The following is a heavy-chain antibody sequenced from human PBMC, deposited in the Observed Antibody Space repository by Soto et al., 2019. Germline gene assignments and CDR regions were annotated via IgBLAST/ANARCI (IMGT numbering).Heavy chain of an antibody. V-gene: IGHV1-69*08. CDR1: GTIFSSYT. J-gene: IGHJ6*02. CDR2: IIPILGET. Sequence: QVQLVQSGAEVKKPGSSVRVSCKASGTIFSSYTISWVRQAPGQGLEWMGRIIPILGETNSAQKFQGRATLXADKSTNTAYMELNSLRLEDTALYYCARGLGGRMDDWGQGTTVTVSS. D-gene: IGHD3-16*01. CDR3: ARGLGGRMDD.